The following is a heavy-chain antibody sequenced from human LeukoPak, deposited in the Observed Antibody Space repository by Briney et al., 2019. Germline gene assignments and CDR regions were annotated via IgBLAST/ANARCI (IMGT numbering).Heavy chain of an antibody. CDR1: GFTFSSYE. Sequence: PGGSLRLSCAASGFTFSSYEMNWVRQAPGKGLEWVSYISSSGSTIYYADSVKGRFTISRDNAKNSLYLQMNSLRAEDTAVYYCARDEVLITMIVGDAFDIWGQGTMVTVSS. D-gene: IGHD3-22*01. CDR2: ISSSGSTI. V-gene: IGHV3-48*03. J-gene: IGHJ3*02. CDR3: ARDEVLITMIVGDAFDI.